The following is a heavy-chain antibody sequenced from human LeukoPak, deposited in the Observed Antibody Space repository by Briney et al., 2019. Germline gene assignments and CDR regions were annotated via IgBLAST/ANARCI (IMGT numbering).Heavy chain of an antibody. Sequence: SETLSLTCAVSGYSISSGYYWGWIRQPPGKGLQWIGTIYHSGTIYYNPSLKSRVTISLDTSKNQFSLKLSSVTAADTAVYYCARLCKGSTSCLEIDPWGQGTLVTVSS. J-gene: IGHJ5*02. CDR1: GYSISSGYY. D-gene: IGHD2-2*01. V-gene: IGHV4-38-2*01. CDR2: IYHSGTI. CDR3: ARLCKGSTSCLEIDP.